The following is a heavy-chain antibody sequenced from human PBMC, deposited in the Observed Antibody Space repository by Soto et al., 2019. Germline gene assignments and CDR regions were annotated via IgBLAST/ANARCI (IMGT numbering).Heavy chain of an antibody. CDR2: ISAYNGNT. V-gene: IGHV1-18*01. CDR3: ASGYGDYVSGDFDY. Sequence: ASVKVSCKASGYTFTSYGISWVRQAPGQGLEWMGWISAYNGNTNYAQKLQGRVTMTTDTSTSTAYMELSSLRSEDTAVYYCASGYGDYVSGDFDYWGQGTLVTVSS. D-gene: IGHD4-17*01. CDR1: GYTFTSYG. J-gene: IGHJ4*02.